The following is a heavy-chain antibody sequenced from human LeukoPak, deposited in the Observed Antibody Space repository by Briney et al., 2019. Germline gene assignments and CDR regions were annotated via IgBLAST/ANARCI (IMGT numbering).Heavy chain of an antibody. Sequence: ASVTVSCKTSGYTFATCSINWVRQAPAHGLEWMGWVSGYSGSTNYTQRLQSRVTMTTDTSTTTAYMELRSLKSDDTAVYYCARGQSSGSDYYFDTWGQGTLVTVSS. CDR1: GYTFATCS. CDR3: ARGQSSGSDYYFDT. J-gene: IGHJ4*02. CDR2: VSGYSGST. D-gene: IGHD6-19*01. V-gene: IGHV1-18*01.